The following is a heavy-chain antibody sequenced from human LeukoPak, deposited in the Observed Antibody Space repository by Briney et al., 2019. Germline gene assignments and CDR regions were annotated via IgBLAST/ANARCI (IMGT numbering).Heavy chain of an antibody. CDR2: ISYDGSNK. Sequence: GGSLRLSRAASGFTFSSYGMHWVRQAPGKGLEWVAVISYDGSNKYCADSVKGRFTISRDNSKNTLYLQMNSLRAEDTAVYYCAKDMGYCSSTSCPLDYWGQGTLVTVSS. CDR3: AKDMGYCSSTSCPLDY. V-gene: IGHV3-30*18. CDR1: GFTFSSYG. J-gene: IGHJ4*02. D-gene: IGHD2-2*01.